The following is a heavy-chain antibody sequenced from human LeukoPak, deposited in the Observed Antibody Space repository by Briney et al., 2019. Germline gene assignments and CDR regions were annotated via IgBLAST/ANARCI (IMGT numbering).Heavy chain of an antibody. CDR1: GFTFSSYS. Sequence: GGSLRLSCAASGFTFSSYSMNWVRQAPGKGLEWVSSISSSSYIYYADSVKGRFTISRDNAKNSLYLQMNSLRAEDTAVYYCARDLLRYYYYMDVWGKGTTVTVSS. CDR2: ISSSSYI. CDR3: ARDLLRYYYYMDV. J-gene: IGHJ6*03. V-gene: IGHV3-21*01.